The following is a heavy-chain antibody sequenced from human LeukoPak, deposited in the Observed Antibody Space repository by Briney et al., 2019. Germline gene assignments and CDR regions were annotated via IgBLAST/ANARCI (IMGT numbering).Heavy chain of an antibody. J-gene: IGHJ5*02. V-gene: IGHV3-33*08. D-gene: IGHD6-13*01. CDR2: IWYDGSNK. CDR1: GFTFSSYA. CDR3: ARDRASSWHNWFDP. Sequence: PGGSLRLSCAASGFTFSSYAIHWVRQAPGKGLEWVAVIWYDGSNKYYGDSVKGRFTISRDNSKNTVYLQMNSLRAEDTAVYYCARDRASSWHNWFDPWGQGTLVTVSS.